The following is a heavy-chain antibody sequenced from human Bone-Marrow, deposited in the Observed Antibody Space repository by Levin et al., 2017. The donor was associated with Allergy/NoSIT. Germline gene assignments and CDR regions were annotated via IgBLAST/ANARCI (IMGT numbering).Heavy chain of an antibody. J-gene: IGHJ4*02. Sequence: QPGGSLRLSCAASGFTLSEHYMEWVRQAPGKGLEWVGRSRNKANSYTAEYAASVKGRFTISRDDSKDSMYLQMNGLKTEDTAVYYCARGGQVGYAFDYWGQGTLVTVSS. CDR2: SRNKANSYTA. D-gene: IGHD5-12*01. V-gene: IGHV3-72*01. CDR1: GFTLSEHY. CDR3: ARGGQVGYAFDY.